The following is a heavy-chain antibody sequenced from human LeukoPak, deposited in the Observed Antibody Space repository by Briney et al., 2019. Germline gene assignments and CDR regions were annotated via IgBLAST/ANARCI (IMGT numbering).Heavy chain of an antibody. CDR2: IKSDESGT. CDR3: ARDPVGGRPDY. J-gene: IGHJ4*02. Sequence: GGSLRLSCEASGFTFSSYWMHWVRQAPGKGLVWVSRIKSDESGTTYADSVKGRFTISRDNAKKTVYLQMNSLRADDTAVYYCARDPVGGRPDYWGRGALVTISS. V-gene: IGHV3-74*01. CDR1: GFTFSSYW. D-gene: IGHD1-26*01.